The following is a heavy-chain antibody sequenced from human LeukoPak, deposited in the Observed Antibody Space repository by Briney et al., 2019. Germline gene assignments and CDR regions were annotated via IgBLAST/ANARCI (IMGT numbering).Heavy chain of an antibody. J-gene: IGHJ4*02. CDR3: ARGFVRWLLITGGYFDY. CDR2: INPNSGGT. Sequence: ASVKVSCKASGYTFTGYYMHWVRQAPGQGLEWMGWINPNSGGTNYAQKFQGRVTMTRDTSISTAHMELSRLRSDDTAVYYCARGFVRWLLITGGYFDYWGQGTLATVSS. D-gene: IGHD5-24*01. V-gene: IGHV1-2*02. CDR1: GYTFTGYY.